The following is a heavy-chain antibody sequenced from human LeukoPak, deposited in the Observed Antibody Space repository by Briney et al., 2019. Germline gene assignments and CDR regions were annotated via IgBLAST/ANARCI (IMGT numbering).Heavy chain of an antibody. J-gene: IGHJ1*01. CDR1: GGSITSHY. V-gene: IGHV4-59*11. CDR2: IYSSGAT. D-gene: IGHD2-15*01. Sequence: SETLSLTCTVSGGSITSHYWSWIRQPPGKGLEWLGYIYSSGATNYNLSLRSRLTISVDTSKNQFSLKLSSVTAADTAVYYCAQKAPYSPGYSQHWGQGTLVTVSS. CDR3: AQKAPYSPGYSQH.